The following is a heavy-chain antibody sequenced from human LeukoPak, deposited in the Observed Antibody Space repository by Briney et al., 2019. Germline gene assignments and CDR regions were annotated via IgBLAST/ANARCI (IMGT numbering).Heavy chain of an antibody. V-gene: IGHV3-9*01. Sequence: GRSLRLSCAASGFTFDDYAMHWVRQAPGKGLEWVSGISWNSGSIGYADSVKGRFTISRDNAKNSLYLQMSSLRAEDTALYYCAKGIPCSGGSCYKENWFDPWGQGTLVTVSS. CDR2: ISWNSGSI. CDR3: AKGIPCSGGSCYKENWFDP. J-gene: IGHJ5*02. D-gene: IGHD2-15*01. CDR1: GFTFDDYA.